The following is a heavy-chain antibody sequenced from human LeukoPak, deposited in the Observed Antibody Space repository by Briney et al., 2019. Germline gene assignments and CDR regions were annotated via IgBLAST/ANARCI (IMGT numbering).Heavy chain of an antibody. CDR2: IYYSGST. Sequence: KPSETLSLTCTVSGGSISSSNYYWGWIRQSPGKGLEWIGTIYYSGSTYYNPSLKSRVTISVDTSKNQFSLKLSSVTAADTAVYYCARAGLETYYGKSYFDYWGQGTLVTVSS. CDR1: GGSISSSNYY. D-gene: IGHD3-10*01. CDR3: ARAGLETYYGKSYFDY. J-gene: IGHJ4*02. V-gene: IGHV4-39*01.